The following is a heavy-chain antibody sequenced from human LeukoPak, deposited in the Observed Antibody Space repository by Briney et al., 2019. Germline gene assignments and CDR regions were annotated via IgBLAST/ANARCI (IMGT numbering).Heavy chain of an antibody. CDR1: GYTFTGYY. CDR2: INPNSGGT. V-gene: IGHV1-2*06. J-gene: IGHJ6*03. D-gene: IGHD6-13*01. Sequence: ASVKVSCKASGYTFTGYYMHWVRQAPGQGLEWMGRINPNSGGTNYAQKFQGRVTVTRDTSISTAYMELSSLRSDDTAVYYCARWRQQPDYNYYYYMDVWGKGTTVTVSS. CDR3: ARWRQQPDYNYYYYMDV.